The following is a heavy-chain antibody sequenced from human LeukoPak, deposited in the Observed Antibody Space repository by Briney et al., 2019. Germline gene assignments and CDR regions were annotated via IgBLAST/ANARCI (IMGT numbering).Heavy chain of an antibody. Sequence: GGSLRLSCAASGFTDSTNYMSWVRQAPGKGLEWVSVIYSGDTTFYADSVRGKFTISRDNSKNTLYLQMNSMRGEETAVYYCAGILRSSSGYYFDYWGQGTLVTVSS. V-gene: IGHV3-66*01. J-gene: IGHJ4*02. CDR1: GFTDSTNY. CDR2: IYSGDTT. D-gene: IGHD3-10*01. CDR3: AGILRSSSGYYFDY.